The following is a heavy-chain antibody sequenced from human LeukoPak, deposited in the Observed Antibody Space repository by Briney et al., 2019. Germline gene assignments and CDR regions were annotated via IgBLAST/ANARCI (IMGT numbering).Heavy chain of an antibody. V-gene: IGHV4-34*01. D-gene: IGHD3-10*01. CDR2: ITHSESP. J-gene: IGHJ5*02. Sequence: KSSETLSLTCAVYGGSFRDYYWTWIRQPPGKGLEWIGEITHSESPNYNPSLKSRVTISVDPSKNQFSLKLSSVTAADTAVYYCARVHYYGSGSYYSWFDPWGQGTLVTVSS. CDR1: GGSFRDYY. CDR3: ARVHYYGSGSYYSWFDP.